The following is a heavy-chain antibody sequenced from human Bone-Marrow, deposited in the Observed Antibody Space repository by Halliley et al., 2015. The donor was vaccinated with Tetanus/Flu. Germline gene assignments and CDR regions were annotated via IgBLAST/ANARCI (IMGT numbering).Heavy chain of an antibody. Sequence: SLRLSCAASGFTFSSYWMYWVRQAPGKGLVWVSHVNYDGSITNYADSVKGRLTISRDNAKNTLYLQMNSLRVEDTAVYYCARVPSGKTLDYWGQGTLVTVSS. V-gene: IGHV3-74*01. CDR3: ARVPSGKTLDY. J-gene: IGHJ4*02. CDR1: GFTFSSYW. D-gene: IGHD1-26*01. CDR2: VNYDGSIT.